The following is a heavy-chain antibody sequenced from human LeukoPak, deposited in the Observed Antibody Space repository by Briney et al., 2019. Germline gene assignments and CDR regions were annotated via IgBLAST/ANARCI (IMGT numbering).Heavy chain of an antibody. CDR1: GGSFSGYY. V-gene: IGHV4-34*01. CDR3: ARLPSVTGSRGFDY. D-gene: IGHD2-15*01. CDR2: INHSGST. Sequence: SETLSLTCAVYGGSFSGYYWSWIRQPPGKGLEWIGEINHSGSTNYNPSLKSRVTISVDTSKNQFSLKLSSVTAADTAVYYCARLPSVTGSRGFDYWGQGTLVTVSS. J-gene: IGHJ4*02.